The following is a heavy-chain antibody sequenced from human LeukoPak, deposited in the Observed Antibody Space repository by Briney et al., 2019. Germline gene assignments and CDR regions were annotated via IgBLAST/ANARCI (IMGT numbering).Heavy chain of an antibody. CDR3: AKTPVRRFPLYFDY. D-gene: IGHD3-3*01. V-gene: IGHV3-23*01. Sequence: GGSLRLSCAASGFTFNIYTMYWVRQAPGKGLEWVSGIRHSDGNTYYADSVKGRFTISSDKSKNILFLQMNSLRAEDTVVYYCAKTPVRRFPLYFDYWGQGTLVTVSS. CDR2: IRHSDGNT. CDR1: GFTFNIYT. J-gene: IGHJ4*02.